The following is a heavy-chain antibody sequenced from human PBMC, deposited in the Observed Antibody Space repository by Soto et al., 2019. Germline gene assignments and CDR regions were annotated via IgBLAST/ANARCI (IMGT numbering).Heavy chain of an antibody. CDR1: GGSFSGYY. CDR2: INHSGST. Sequence: QVQLQQWGAGLLKPSETLSLTCAVYGGSFSGYYWSWIRQPPGKGLEWIGEINHSGSTNYNPSLKSRXXIXVXXSKTQFSLKLSSVTAADTAVYYCARGQFWRSSFDYWGQGTLVTVSS. CDR3: ARGQFWRSSFDY. V-gene: IGHV4-34*02. D-gene: IGHD6-13*01. J-gene: IGHJ4*02.